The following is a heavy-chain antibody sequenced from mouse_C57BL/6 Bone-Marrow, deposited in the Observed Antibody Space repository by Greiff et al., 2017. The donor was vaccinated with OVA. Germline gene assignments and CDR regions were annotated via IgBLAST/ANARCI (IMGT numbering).Heavy chain of an antibody. CDR1: GYTFTSYW. Sequence: QVQLQQSGAELVKPGASVKMSCKASGYTFTSYWITWVKQRPGQGLEWIGDIYPGSGSTNYNEKFKSKATLTVDTSSSTAYMQLSSLTSEDSAVYYCARWDYDYDRFADWGQGTLVTVSA. CDR3: ARWDYDYDRFAD. D-gene: IGHD2-4*01. CDR2: IYPGSGST. J-gene: IGHJ3*01. V-gene: IGHV1-55*01.